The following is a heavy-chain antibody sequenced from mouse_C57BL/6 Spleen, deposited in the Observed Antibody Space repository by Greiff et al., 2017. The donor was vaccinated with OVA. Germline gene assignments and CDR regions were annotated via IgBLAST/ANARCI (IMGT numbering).Heavy chain of an antibody. CDR2: IYPRDGST. CDR3: ARSGIYSNYAYAMDY. D-gene: IGHD2-5*01. J-gene: IGHJ4*01. CDR1: GYTFTDHT. Sequence: VQLQQSDAELVKPGASVKISCKVSGYTFTDHTIHWMKQRPEQGLEWIGYIYPRDGSTKYNEKFKGKATLTADKSSSTAYMQLSSLTSEDSAVYFCARSGIYSNYAYAMDYWGQGTSVTVSS. V-gene: IGHV1-78*01.